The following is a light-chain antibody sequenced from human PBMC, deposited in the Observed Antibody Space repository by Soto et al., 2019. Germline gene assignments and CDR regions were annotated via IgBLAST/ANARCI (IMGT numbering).Light chain of an antibody. J-gene: IGKJ5*01. Sequence: DIVMTQHPDSLAVSLGERATINSKSSQSVLYSSNNKNYLAWYQQKPGQPPKLLIYWASTRESGVPDRFSGSGSGTDFTLTISSLQAEDVAVYYCQHYYSTGITFGQGTRLEIK. CDR1: QSVLYSSNNKNY. CDR2: WAS. V-gene: IGKV4-1*01. CDR3: QHYYSTGIT.